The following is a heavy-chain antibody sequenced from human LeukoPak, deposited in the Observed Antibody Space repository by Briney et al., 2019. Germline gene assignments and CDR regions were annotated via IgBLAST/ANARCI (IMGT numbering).Heavy chain of an antibody. V-gene: IGHV3-33*08. CDR1: GFTFSSYA. J-gene: IGHJ6*02. CDR2: IWYDGSNK. Sequence: PGGSLRLSCAASGFTFSSYAMHWVRQAPGKGLEWVAVIWYDGSNKYYADSVKGRFTISRDNSKNTLYLQMNSLRAEDTAVYYCARAYDSSGYYQYYYYYGMDVWGQGTTVTVSS. D-gene: IGHD3-22*01. CDR3: ARAYDSSGYYQYYYYYGMDV.